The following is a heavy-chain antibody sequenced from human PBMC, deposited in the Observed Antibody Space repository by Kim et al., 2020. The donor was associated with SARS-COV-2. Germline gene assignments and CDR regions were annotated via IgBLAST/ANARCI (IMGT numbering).Heavy chain of an antibody. V-gene: IGHV3-72*01. CDR1: GFTFSDYY. Sequence: GGSLRLSCAASGFTFSDYYMDWVRQAPGKGLEWVGRNRNKVNSYTTEYAASVKGRCTISRDESKNSLYLQMNSLKTEDTAVYYCVRVGSPYGGDYWGQGTLVTISS. D-gene: IGHD1-26*01. CDR3: VRVGSPYGGDY. CDR2: NRNKVNSYTT. J-gene: IGHJ4*02.